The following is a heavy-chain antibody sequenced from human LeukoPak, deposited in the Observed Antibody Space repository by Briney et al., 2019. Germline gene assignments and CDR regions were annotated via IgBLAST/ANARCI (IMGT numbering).Heavy chain of an antibody. Sequence: KTGGSLRLSCAASGFTFSSYSMNWVRQAPGKGLEWVSSISSSSSYIYYADSVKGRFTISSDNAKNSLYLQMNSLRAEDTAVYYCARGLGRWLQSLDAFDIWGQGTMVTVSS. CDR2: ISSSSSYI. CDR1: GFTFSSYS. V-gene: IGHV3-21*01. D-gene: IGHD5-24*01. J-gene: IGHJ3*02. CDR3: ARGLGRWLQSLDAFDI.